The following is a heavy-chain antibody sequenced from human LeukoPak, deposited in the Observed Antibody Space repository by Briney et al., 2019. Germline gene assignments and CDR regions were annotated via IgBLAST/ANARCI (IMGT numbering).Heavy chain of an antibody. CDR2: IYYSGST. V-gene: IGHV4-59*01. CDR1: GGSISSYY. D-gene: IGHD2-15*01. CDR3: ARWGQGYCSGGSCYRNWFDP. J-gene: IGHJ5*02. Sequence: SETLSLTCTVSGGSISSYYWSWIRQPPGKGLEWIGYIYYSGSTNYNPSLKSRVTISVDTSKNQSSLKLSSVTAADTAVYYCARWGQGYCSGGSCYRNWFDPWGQGTLVTVSS.